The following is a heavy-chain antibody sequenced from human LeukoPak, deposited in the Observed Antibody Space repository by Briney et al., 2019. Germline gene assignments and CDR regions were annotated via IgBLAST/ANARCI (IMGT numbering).Heavy chain of an antibody. Sequence: GGSLRLSRVASGFTFKNYGMHWVRQAPGKGLEWVSHIRYDETATYYADSVKGRFTISRDISQNTVYLQMNSLRAEDTAVYYCAREGFDPWGQGTLVTVSS. CDR1: GFTFKNYG. V-gene: IGHV3-30*02. CDR3: AREGFDP. CDR2: IRYDETAT. J-gene: IGHJ5*02.